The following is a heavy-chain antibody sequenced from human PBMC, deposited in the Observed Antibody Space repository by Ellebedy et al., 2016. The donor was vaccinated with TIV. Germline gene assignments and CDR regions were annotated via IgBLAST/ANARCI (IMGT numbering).Heavy chain of an antibody. CDR3: ARSLYDSSGYYWDWFDP. V-gene: IGHV3-30*03. J-gene: IGHJ5*02. D-gene: IGHD3-22*01. CDR1: GFTVSHNY. Sequence: GESLKISCAASGFTVSHNYMSWVRQAPGKGLEWVAVISYDGSNKYYADSVKGRFTISRDNSKNTLYLQMNSLRAEDTAVYYCARSLYDSSGYYWDWFDPWGQGTLVTVSS. CDR2: ISYDGSNK.